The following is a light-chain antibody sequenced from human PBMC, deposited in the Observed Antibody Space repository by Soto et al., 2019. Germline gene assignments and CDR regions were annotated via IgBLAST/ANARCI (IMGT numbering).Light chain of an antibody. CDR2: DVS. CDR1: SSDVGGYSF. V-gene: IGLV2-14*01. Sequence: QSVLTQPASVSGSPGQSITISCTGTSSDVGGYSFVSWYQQHPGKAPKLMIYDVSNRPSGVSNRFSGSKSGNTASLTISGLQAEVEADYYCSSYTSSSTLVVFGGGTKLTVL. CDR3: SSYTSSSTLVV. J-gene: IGLJ2*01.